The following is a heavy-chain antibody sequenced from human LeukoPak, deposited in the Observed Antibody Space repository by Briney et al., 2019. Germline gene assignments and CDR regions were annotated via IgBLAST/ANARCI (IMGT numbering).Heavy chain of an antibody. J-gene: IGHJ3*02. CDR2: IYYSGST. Sequence: SQTLSLTCTVSGGSISSGDYYWSWIRQPPGKGLEWIGYIYYSGSTYYNPSLKSRVTISVDTSKNQFSLKLSSVTAADTAVYYCARGRATNDAFDIWGRGTMVTVSS. CDR1: GGSISSGDYY. CDR3: ARGRATNDAFDI. V-gene: IGHV4-30-4*08.